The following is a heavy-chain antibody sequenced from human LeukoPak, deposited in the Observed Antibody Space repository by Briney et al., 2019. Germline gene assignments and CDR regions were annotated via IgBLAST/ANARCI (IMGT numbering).Heavy chain of an antibody. J-gene: IGHJ4*02. CDR1: GFTFSSYA. Sequence: GGSLILSCAASGFTFSSYAMSWVRQAPGKGLEWVSAISGSGGSTYYADSVKGRFTISRDNSKNTLYLQMNSLRAEDTAVYYCARDSLGRRTGSYSYWGQGTLVTVSS. CDR2: ISGSGGST. CDR3: ARDSLGRRTGSYSY. D-gene: IGHD3-10*01. V-gene: IGHV3-23*01.